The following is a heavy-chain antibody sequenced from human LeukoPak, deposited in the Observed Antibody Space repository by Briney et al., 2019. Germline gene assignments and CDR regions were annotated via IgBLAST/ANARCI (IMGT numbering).Heavy chain of an antibody. V-gene: IGHV3-11*01. J-gene: IGHJ4*02. Sequence: GGSLRLSCAASGFTFSDHYMSWIRQAPGKGLECVSYISSGGSTTYYTDSVKGRFTISRDNGKNALYLQMNSLRAEDTAVYYCAREIAADRGFDSWGQGTLVPSPQ. CDR3: AREIAADRGFDS. D-gene: IGHD6-6*01. CDR1: GFTFSDHY. CDR2: ISSGGSTT.